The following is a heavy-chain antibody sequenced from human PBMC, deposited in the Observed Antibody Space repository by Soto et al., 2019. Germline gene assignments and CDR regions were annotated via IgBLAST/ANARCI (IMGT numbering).Heavy chain of an antibody. CDR3: ARALFGESYYYYYGMDV. CDR1: GGSISSGGYY. J-gene: IGHJ6*02. V-gene: IGHV4-31*03. D-gene: IGHD3-10*02. Sequence: SEPLSLTCTVSGGSISSGGYYLSWIRHHPGKGLEWIGYIHHSWSTYYNPSLKSRVTISVDTSKNQYSLKLSSVTAAHTALYYCARALFGESYYYYYGMDVWGQGTTVTVSS. CDR2: IHHSWST.